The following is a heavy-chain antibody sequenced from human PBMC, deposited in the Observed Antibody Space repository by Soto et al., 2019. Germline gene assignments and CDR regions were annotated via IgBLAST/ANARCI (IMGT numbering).Heavy chain of an antibody. V-gene: IGHV3-48*03. Sequence: EVQLVESGGDLVQPGGSLRLSCAASGFTFSSYEMNWVRQAPGKGLEWISYISSSGSLIYYADSVRGRFTISRDSAKKSLYLQMNSLRAEDTAVYYCAREEINCGGDCYFLWGQGPLVTVSS. CDR3: AREEINCGGDCYFL. J-gene: IGHJ4*02. D-gene: IGHD2-21*02. CDR1: GFTFSSYE. CDR2: ISSSGSLI.